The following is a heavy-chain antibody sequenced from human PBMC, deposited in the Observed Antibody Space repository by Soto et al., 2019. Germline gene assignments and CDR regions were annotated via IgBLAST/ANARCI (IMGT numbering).Heavy chain of an antibody. CDR3: TTVFYRRYCSSTSCSDDAFDI. V-gene: IGHV3-15*01. CDR1: GFTFSNAW. CDR2: IKSKTDGGTT. J-gene: IGHJ3*02. Sequence: PGGSLRLSCAASGFTFSNAWMSWVRQAPGKGLEWVGRIKSKTDGGTTDYAAPVKGRFTISRDDSKNTLYLQMNSLKTEDTAVYYCTTVFYRRYCSSTSCSDDAFDIWGQGTMVTVPS. D-gene: IGHD2-2*01.